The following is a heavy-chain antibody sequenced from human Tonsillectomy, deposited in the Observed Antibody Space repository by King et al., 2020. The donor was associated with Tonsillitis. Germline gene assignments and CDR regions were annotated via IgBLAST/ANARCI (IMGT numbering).Heavy chain of an antibody. CDR3: ARLLPLSSYYGDFDY. CDR2: INHSGST. D-gene: IGHD1-26*01. J-gene: IGHJ4*02. CDR1: GGSFSGYY. V-gene: IGHV4-34*01. Sequence: VQLQQWGAGLLKPSETLSLTCAVYGGSFSGYYWSWIRQPPGRGLEWIGEINHSGSTNYNPSLKSRVTISVDTSKNQFSLKMSSVTAADTAVYYCARLLPLSSYYGDFDYLGQGTLVTVSS.